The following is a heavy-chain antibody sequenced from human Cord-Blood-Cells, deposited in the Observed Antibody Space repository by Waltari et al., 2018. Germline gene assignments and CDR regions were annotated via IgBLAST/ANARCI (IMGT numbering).Heavy chain of an antibody. J-gene: IGHJ6*02. CDR1: GGSFSGYY. Sequence: QVQLQQWGAGLLKPSETLSLTCAVYGGSFSGYYWSWIRQPPGQGLEWLGEINHSGSTNYNPSLKSRVTISVDTSKNQFSLKLSSVTAADTAVYYCARGVRITIFGVVINHYYYYGMDVWGQGTTVTVSS. CDR2: INHSGST. CDR3: ARGVRITIFGVVINHYYYYGMDV. D-gene: IGHD3-3*01. V-gene: IGHV4-34*01.